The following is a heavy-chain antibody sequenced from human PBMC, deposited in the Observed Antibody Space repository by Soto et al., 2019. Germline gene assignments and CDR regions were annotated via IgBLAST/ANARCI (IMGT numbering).Heavy chain of an antibody. CDR1: GGTISSGGYY. J-gene: IGHJ3*02. Sequence: SETLSLTCTVSGGTISSGGYYWGWIRQTPGKGLEWIGNIYYSGSTYYNPSLKSRVTISVDTSKNQFSLKLSSVTAADLAVYYCARSQDDAFDIWGQGTMVTVSS. D-gene: IGHD1-1*01. V-gene: IGHV4-30-4*08. CDR2: IYYSGST. CDR3: ARSQDDAFDI.